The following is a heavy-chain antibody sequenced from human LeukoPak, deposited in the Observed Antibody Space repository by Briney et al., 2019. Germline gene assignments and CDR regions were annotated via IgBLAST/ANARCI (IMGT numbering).Heavy chain of an antibody. J-gene: IGHJ5*02. CDR2: INPNTGGT. V-gene: IGHV1-2*02. D-gene: IGHD2-15*01. Sequence: GASVKVSCKASGYTFTGYYMHWVRQAPGQGLEWMGWINPNTGGTNYAQNFQGRVTMTRDMSTSTVYMELSSLRSEDTAVYYCARGDTVVVAAANWFDPWGQGTLVTVSS. CDR1: GYTFTGYY. CDR3: ARGDTVVVAAANWFDP.